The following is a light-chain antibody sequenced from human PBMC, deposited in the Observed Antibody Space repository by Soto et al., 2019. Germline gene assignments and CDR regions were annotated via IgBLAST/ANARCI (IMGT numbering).Light chain of an antibody. CDR1: QSVSSEK. V-gene: IGKV3-20*01. J-gene: IGKJ4*01. CDR2: GAS. CDR3: QQYGSSLLT. Sequence: EIVLTQSPGTLSLSPGERASLSCRASQSVSSEKLAWYQQKPGQAPRLLIFGASGRATGIPERFSGSGSGTDFSLTISRLEPEDSAVYYCQQYGSSLLTFGGWTKVEIK.